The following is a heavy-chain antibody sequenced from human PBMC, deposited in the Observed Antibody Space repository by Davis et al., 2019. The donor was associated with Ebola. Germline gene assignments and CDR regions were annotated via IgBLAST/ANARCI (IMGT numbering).Heavy chain of an antibody. D-gene: IGHD2-2*01. CDR2: ISYDGSNK. CDR3: ARRTPPDY. J-gene: IGHJ4*02. CDR1: GGSFSGYY. Sequence: PSETLSLTCAVYGGSFSGYYWSWIRQPPGKGLEWVAVISYDGSNKYYADSVKGRFTISRDNSKNTLYLQMNSLRAEDTAVYYCARRTPPDYWGQGTLVTVSS. V-gene: IGHV3-30*19.